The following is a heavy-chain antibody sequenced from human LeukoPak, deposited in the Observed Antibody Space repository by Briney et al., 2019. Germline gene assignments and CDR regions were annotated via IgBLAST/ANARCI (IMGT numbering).Heavy chain of an antibody. CDR1: GYTFTGYY. Sequence: ASVKVSCKASGYTFTGYYMHWVRQAPGQGLEWMRWINPNSGGTNYAQKFQGRVTMTRDTSISTAYMELSRLRSDDTAVYYCARGLVPGWYYDFWSGQSDSGYYFDYWGQGTLVTVSS. V-gene: IGHV1-2*02. D-gene: IGHD3-3*01. CDR2: INPNSGGT. CDR3: ARGLVPGWYYDFWSGQSDSGYYFDY. J-gene: IGHJ4*02.